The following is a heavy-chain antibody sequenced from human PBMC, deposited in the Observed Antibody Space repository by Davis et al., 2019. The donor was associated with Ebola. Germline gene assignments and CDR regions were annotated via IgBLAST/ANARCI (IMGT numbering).Heavy chain of an antibody. V-gene: IGHV4-31*03. D-gene: IGHD1-26*01. J-gene: IGHJ6*02. CDR3: AREVGYYGMDV. Sequence: MPSETLSLTCTVSGGSISSVGYYWSWIRQRPGKGLEWIGYILYSGTSYNTPSLKSRVTLSVDTSKNQFSLKLSSVTAADTAVYYCAREVGYYGMDVWGQGTTVTVSS. CDR1: GGSISSVGYY. CDR2: ILYSGTS.